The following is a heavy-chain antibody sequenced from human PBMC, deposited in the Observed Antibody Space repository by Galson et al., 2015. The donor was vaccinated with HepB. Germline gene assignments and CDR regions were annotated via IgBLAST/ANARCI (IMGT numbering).Heavy chain of an antibody. CDR3: AKGYGLFDS. CDR1: GFTFNSHA. Sequence: SLRLSCAASGFTFNSHAMTWVRQAPGKGLEWVSGISGDGGSTFYADSVKGRFSLARDNTKNTLSLQMNSLRAEYTARYYCAKGYGLFDSWGQGTLVTVSS. J-gene: IGHJ5*01. CDR2: ISGDGGST. V-gene: IGHV3-23*01. D-gene: IGHD5-18*01.